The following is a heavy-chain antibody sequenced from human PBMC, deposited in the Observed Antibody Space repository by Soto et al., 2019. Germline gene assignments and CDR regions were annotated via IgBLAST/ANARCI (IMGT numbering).Heavy chain of an antibody. CDR2: INHSGST. CDR1: GGSFSGYY. D-gene: IGHD6-13*01. Sequence: SETLSLTCAVYGGSFSGYYWSWIRQPPGKGLEWIGEINHSGSTNYNPSLKSRVTISVDTSKNQFSLKLSSVTAADTAVYYYARGSGKRYSSSWYYFDYWGQGTLVTVSS. CDR3: ARGSGKRYSSSWYYFDY. V-gene: IGHV4-34*01. J-gene: IGHJ4*02.